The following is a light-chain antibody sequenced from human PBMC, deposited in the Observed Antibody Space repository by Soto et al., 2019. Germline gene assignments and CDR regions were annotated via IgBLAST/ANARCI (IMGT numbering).Light chain of an antibody. CDR3: QQYNNWPPLT. V-gene: IGKV3-15*01. CDR1: QSVSNN. J-gene: IGKJ4*01. CDR2: GVA. Sequence: EMVMTQNPATLSVSPGERATLSCRASQSVSNNLAWYQLKPGQAPRLLIYGVATRATGIPARFSGSGSGTEFTLTISSLQSEDFAVYYCQQYNNWPPLTFGGGTKVDIK.